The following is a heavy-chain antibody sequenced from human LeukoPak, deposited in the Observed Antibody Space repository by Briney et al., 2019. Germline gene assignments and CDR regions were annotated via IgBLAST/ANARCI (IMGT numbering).Heavy chain of an antibody. CDR2: ISGSGGST. CDR3: AKDLSYYDSSGHQY. CDR1: GFTFSSYG. V-gene: IGHV3-23*01. J-gene: IGHJ4*02. Sequence: GGSLRLSCAASGFTFSSYGMHWVRQAPGKGLEWVSAISGSGGSTYYADSVKGRFTISRDNSKNTLYLQMNSLRAEDTAVYYCAKDLSYYDSSGHQYWGQGTLVTVSS. D-gene: IGHD3-22*01.